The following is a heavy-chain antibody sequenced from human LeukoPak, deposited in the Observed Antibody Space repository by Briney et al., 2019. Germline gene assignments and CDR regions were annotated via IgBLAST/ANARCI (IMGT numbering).Heavy chain of an antibody. J-gene: IGHJ4*02. CDR1: GFTFSSYA. D-gene: IGHD3-3*01. CDR2: ISYDGSNK. CDR3: ARGGDFWSGYDHFPTLY. Sequence: SGGSLRLSCAASGFTFSSYAMHWVRQAPGKGLEWVAVISYDGSNKYYADSVKGRFTISRDNSKSTLYLQMNSLRAEDTAVYYCARGGDFWSGYDHFPTLYWGQGTLVTVSS. V-gene: IGHV3-30-3*01.